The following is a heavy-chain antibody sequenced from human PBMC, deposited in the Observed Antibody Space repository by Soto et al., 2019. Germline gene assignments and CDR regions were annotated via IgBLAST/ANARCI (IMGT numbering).Heavy chain of an antibody. D-gene: IGHD6-6*01. J-gene: IGHJ4*02. CDR3: AACLRDPRPNKSYFDY. CDR1: GYTFTGYY. CDR2: INPNSGGT. V-gene: IGHV1-2*04. Sequence: ASVKVSCKASGYTFTGYYRHWVRQAPGQGLEWMGWINPNSGGTNYAQKFQGWVTMTRDTSISTAYMEQSRLRSDDTAVYYYAACLRDPRPNKSYFDYGGQGTLVTVSS.